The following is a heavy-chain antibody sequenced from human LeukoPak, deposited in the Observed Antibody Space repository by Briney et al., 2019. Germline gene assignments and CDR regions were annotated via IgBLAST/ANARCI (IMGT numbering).Heavy chain of an antibody. CDR2: IYYTGST. CDR3: ARLSKGRYFDYIFDY. V-gene: IGHV4-39*01. J-gene: IGHJ4*02. CDR1: GGSVSSTEFY. Sequence: ETLSLTCTVSGGSVSSTEFYWGWIRQPPGKGLKWIGNIYYTGSTYYNPSLNSRVTMSVDTSQNQISLKMTSVTAADTAVYYCARLSKGRYFDYIFDYWGQGTLVTVSS. D-gene: IGHD3-9*01.